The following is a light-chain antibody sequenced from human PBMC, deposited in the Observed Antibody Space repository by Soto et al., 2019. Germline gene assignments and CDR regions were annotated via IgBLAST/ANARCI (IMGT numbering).Light chain of an antibody. CDR3: QQYGSSPYT. Sequence: EIVLTQSPGTLSLSPGERATLSCRASQSVSDSYLAWYQQKPGQAPRLLICGASSRATGIPDRFSGSGSGTDFTLNISRLEPEDFAVYYCQQYGSSPYTFGQGTKLEIK. J-gene: IGKJ2*01. V-gene: IGKV3-20*01. CDR2: GAS. CDR1: QSVSDSY.